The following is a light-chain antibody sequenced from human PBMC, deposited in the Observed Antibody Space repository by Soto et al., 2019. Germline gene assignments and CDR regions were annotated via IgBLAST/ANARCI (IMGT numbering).Light chain of an antibody. Sequence: QLTQPPSSLSASVEARVTIPCRASQGIGSDVGWYQQKPGKAPKRLIYVAYSLQTGVPSRFSGSGSGTDFSLTISSLQPDDSATYFCQQYNSYSRTFGQGTKVDIK. J-gene: IGKJ1*01. CDR3: QQYNSYSRT. V-gene: IGKV1-17*01. CDR1: QGIGSD. CDR2: VAY.